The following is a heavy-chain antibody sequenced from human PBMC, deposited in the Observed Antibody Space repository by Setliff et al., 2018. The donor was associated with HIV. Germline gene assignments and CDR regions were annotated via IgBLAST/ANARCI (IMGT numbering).Heavy chain of an antibody. CDR2: IYYSGST. V-gene: IGHV4-39*01. Sequence: SETLSLTCSVSGGPISTSSNYWGWLRQHPGKGLEWIGSIYYSGSTYYNPSLKSRVTISVDTSKSQFSLKLSSVTAADTAVYYCARHEGVRQEGGGFDSWGQGTPVTVSS. D-gene: IGHD1-1*01. J-gene: IGHJ4*02. CDR1: GGPISTSSNY. CDR3: ARHEGVRQEGGGFDS.